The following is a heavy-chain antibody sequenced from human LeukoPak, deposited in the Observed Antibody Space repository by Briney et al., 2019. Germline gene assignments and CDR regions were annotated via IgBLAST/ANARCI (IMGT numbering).Heavy chain of an antibody. J-gene: IGHJ3*02. CDR2: ISYGGSNK. CDR3: ARDGTTLDAFDI. V-gene: IGHV3-30-3*01. Sequence: GGSLRLSCAASGFTFSSYAMHWVRQAPGKGLEWVAVISYGGSNKYYADSVKGRFTISRDNSKNTLYLQMNSLRAEDTAVYYCARDGTTLDAFDIWGQGTMVTVSS. D-gene: IGHD1-7*01. CDR1: GFTFSSYA.